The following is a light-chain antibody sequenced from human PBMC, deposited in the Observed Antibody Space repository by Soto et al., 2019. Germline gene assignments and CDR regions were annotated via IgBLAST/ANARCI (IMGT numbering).Light chain of an antibody. CDR3: QQYDSFPYS. CDR1: QDITNY. Sequence: IQMTQSPLFLSASIGDRVTITCQASQDITNYLNLYQQKPGKAPKLLIYDASMLERGVPSRFSGGGSGTHFTFTISSLQPEDSATFYCQQYDSFPYSFGQGTKLEIK. J-gene: IGKJ2*03. V-gene: IGKV1-33*01. CDR2: DAS.